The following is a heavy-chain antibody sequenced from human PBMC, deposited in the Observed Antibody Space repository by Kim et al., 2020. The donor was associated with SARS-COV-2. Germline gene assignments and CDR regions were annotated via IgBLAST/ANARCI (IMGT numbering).Heavy chain of an antibody. CDR3: VKRWWEIADDLWFDS. V-gene: IGHV3-64D*06. J-gene: IGHJ5*01. Sequence: GGSLRLSCSTSGFTFRSYSMHWVRQAPGKGLEYVSVIDHNGDITRYSDEVRGRFTVSRDNSKKILYLQMESLRPEDTAVYFCVKRWWEIADDLWFDSWGPGTLVNVAS. CDR2: IDHNGDIT. CDR1: GFTFRSYS. D-gene: IGHD1-26*01.